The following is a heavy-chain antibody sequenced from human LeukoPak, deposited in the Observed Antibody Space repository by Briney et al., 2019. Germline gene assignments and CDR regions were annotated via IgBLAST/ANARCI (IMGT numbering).Heavy chain of an antibody. V-gene: IGHV1-46*01. CDR2: IQPSGGRT. J-gene: IGHJ3*02. Sequence: ASVKVSCKASGYIFTTHYMHWVRQAPGQGLEWMGVIQPSGGRTWYAQKFQGRVTMTRDMSTNTDYMELSSLRSDDTAVYYCASLKNYYDSSGYLVTDAFDIWGQGTMVTVSS. CDR1: GYIFTTHY. D-gene: IGHD3-22*01. CDR3: ASLKNYYDSSGYLVTDAFDI.